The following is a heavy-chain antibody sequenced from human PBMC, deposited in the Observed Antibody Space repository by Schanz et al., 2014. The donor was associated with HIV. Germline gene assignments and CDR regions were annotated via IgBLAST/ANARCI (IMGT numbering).Heavy chain of an antibody. J-gene: IGHJ6*02. V-gene: IGHV1-18*01. CDR3: SRGVKWEGRMDV. CDR1: GGTFSIIA. Sequence: QLVQSGAEVKRPGSSVKVSCKATGGTFSIIAINWVRQAPGQGLEWMGGISAHNGNTKYVQKRQGRVTMTTDTSTSTAYMELRSLRSDDTAVYYCSRGVKWEGRMDVWGQGTTVTVSS. CDR2: ISAHNGNT. D-gene: IGHD1-26*01.